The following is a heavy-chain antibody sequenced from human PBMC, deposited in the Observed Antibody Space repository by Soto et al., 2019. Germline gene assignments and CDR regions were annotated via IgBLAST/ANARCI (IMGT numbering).Heavy chain of an antibody. CDR1: GGSFSGYY. V-gene: IGHV4-34*01. J-gene: IGHJ6*02. CDR2: INHSGST. CDR3: ARRGWFGELGDLSVATEAQNYYYYGMDV. Sequence: PSETLSLTCAVYGGSFSGYYWSWIRQPPGKGLEWIGEINHSGSTNYNPSLKSRVTISVDTSKNQFSLKLSSVTAADTAVYYCARRGWFGELGDLSVATEAQNYYYYGMDVWGQGTTVTVSS. D-gene: IGHD3-10*01.